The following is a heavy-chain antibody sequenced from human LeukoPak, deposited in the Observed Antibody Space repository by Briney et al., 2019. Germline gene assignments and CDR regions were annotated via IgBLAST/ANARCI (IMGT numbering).Heavy chain of an antibody. J-gene: IGHJ4*02. CDR3: AKVLALAALDY. CDR1: GLTFSSYG. Sequence: GGSLRLSCAASGLTFSSYGMHWVRQAPGKGLEWVAFIRYDGSNKYYADSVKGRFTISRDISKSTLYLQMNSLRADDTALYYCAKVLALAALDYWGQGTLVTVSS. V-gene: IGHV3-30*02. CDR2: IRYDGSNK. D-gene: IGHD6-19*01.